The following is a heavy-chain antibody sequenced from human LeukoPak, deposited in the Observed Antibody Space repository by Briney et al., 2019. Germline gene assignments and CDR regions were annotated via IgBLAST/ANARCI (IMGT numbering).Heavy chain of an antibody. CDR1: GFTFSSYW. V-gene: IGHV3-74*01. J-gene: IGHJ4*02. Sequence: GGSLRLSCAASGFTFSSYWMHWVRPAPGKGLVWVSRIKSDGSSTSYADSVKGRFTISRDNAKNTLYLQMNSLRAEDMAVYYWARGDGYGMDYWGQGARVTVSS. D-gene: IGHD5-24*01. CDR2: IKSDGSST. CDR3: ARGDGYGMDY.